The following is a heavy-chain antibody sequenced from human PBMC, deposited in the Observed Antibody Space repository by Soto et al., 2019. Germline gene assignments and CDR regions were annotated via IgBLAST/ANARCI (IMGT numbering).Heavy chain of an antibody. V-gene: IGHV2-5*02. Sequence: SGPTLVNPTQTLTLTCTFSGFSLSTSGVGVGWIRQPPGKALEWLALIYCDDDKRYSPSLKSRLTITKDTSKNQVVLTMTNMDPVDTATYDWAHPDRSSWTFYDWGKGTLVTVSS. D-gene: IGHD6-13*01. CDR3: AHPDRSSWTFYD. CDR2: IYCDDDK. J-gene: IGHJ4*02. CDR1: GFSLSTSGVG.